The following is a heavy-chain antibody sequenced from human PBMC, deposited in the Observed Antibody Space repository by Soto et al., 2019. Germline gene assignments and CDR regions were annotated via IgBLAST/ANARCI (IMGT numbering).Heavy chain of an antibody. J-gene: IGHJ3*02. Sequence: ASVKVSCKASGYTFTSYGISWVRQAPGQGLERMGWISAYNGNTNYAQKLQGRVTMTTDTSTSTAYMELRSLRTDDTAVYYCARETKGGGVGGQQLVDDAFDIWGQGTMVTVSS. CDR2: ISAYNGNT. CDR1: GYTFTSYG. V-gene: IGHV1-18*01. D-gene: IGHD6-13*01. CDR3: ARETKGGGVGGQQLVDDAFDI.